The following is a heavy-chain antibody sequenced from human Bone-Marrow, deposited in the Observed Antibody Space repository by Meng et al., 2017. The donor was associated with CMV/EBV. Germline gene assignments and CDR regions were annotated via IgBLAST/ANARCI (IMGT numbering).Heavy chain of an antibody. J-gene: IGHJ4*02. V-gene: IGHV3-33*01. D-gene: IGHD5-18*01. CDR2: IWYDGSNK. CDR3: ARHGYTYGYQEYSFDY. Sequence: FTFSRYGMHWVRQAPGKGLEWVAVIWYDGSNKYYADSVKGRFTISRDNSKNTLYLQMNSLRAEDTAVYYCARHGYTYGYQEYSFDYWGQGTLVTVSS. CDR1: FTFSRYG.